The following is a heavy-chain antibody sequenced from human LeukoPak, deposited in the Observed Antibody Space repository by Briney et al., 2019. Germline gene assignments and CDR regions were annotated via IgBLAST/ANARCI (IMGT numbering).Heavy chain of an antibody. CDR1: GYTFNTYG. CDR3: ARDNSVGDTAWWFDA. CDR2: ISPYNGDT. D-gene: IGHD1-26*01. V-gene: IGHV1-18*04. Sequence: ASVTVSCKASGYTFNTYGITWVRQPPGQGLELMGRISPYNGDTHYAQKFQDRVTMTTDTFTSTAYMDLRSLGFDDTAVYYCARDNSVGDTAWWFDAWGQGTMVTVSS. J-gene: IGHJ5*02.